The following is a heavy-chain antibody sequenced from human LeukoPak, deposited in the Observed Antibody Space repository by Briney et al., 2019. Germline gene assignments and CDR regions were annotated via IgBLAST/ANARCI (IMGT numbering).Heavy chain of an antibody. CDR2: MNPSSGNT. D-gene: IGHD6-25*01. V-gene: IGHV1-8*01. CDR1: GYTFTSYD. J-gene: IGHJ5*02. Sequence: ASVKVSCKASGYTFTSYDINWVRQATGQGLEWMGWMNPSSGNTGYAQKFQGRVTMIANTSIGTAYMELSSLRSEDTAVYYCARGRNSRATYTWFDPWGQGTQVAVSS. CDR3: ARGRNSRATYTWFDP.